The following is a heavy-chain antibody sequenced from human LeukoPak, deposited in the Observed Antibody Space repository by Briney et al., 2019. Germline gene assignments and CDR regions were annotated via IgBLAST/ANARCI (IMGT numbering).Heavy chain of an antibody. J-gene: IGHJ4*02. CDR1: GYSFTSYL. V-gene: IGHV5-10-1*01. CDR2: IDPSDSYT. CDR3: ARRGYGDYTNGFDY. Sequence: ESLKISCKGSGYSFTSYLISWVRQMPGKGLEWMGRIDPSDSYTNYSPSFQGHVTISADKSISTASLQWSSLKASDTAMYYCARRGYGDYTNGFDYWGQGTLVTVSS. D-gene: IGHD4-17*01.